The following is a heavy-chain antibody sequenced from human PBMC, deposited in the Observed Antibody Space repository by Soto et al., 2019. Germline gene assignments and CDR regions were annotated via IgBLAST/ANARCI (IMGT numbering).Heavy chain of an antibody. CDR3: VRTAGMVRGVISWGGPNYRLNYHMDV. J-gene: IGHJ6*03. CDR1: GFSFNSFA. V-gene: IGHV3-23*01. D-gene: IGHD3-10*01. CDR2: ISAGGQST. Sequence: EEQLLEAGGGLVQPGGSLRLSCAASGFSFNSFAMNWVRQAPGKGLEWVSTISAGGQSTFYADSMRGRFTVSRDDSRTTLFLHMSGLRAEDTATYYCVRTAGMVRGVISWGGPNYRLNYHMDVWGKGAAVAVSS.